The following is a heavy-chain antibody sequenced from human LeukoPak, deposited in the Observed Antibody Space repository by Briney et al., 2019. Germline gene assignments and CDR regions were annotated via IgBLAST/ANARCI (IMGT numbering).Heavy chain of an antibody. D-gene: IGHD4-17*01. Sequence: QPGGSLRLSCAASGFTFSSYWMHWVRQAPEKGQVWVSRINSDGSTASYADSVKGRFTISRDNAKNTLYLQMNSLRAEDTAVYYCARVAYGDYGVFDYWGQGTLVTVSS. CDR3: ARVAYGDYGVFDY. V-gene: IGHV3-74*01. CDR1: GFTFSSYW. J-gene: IGHJ4*02. CDR2: INSDGSTA.